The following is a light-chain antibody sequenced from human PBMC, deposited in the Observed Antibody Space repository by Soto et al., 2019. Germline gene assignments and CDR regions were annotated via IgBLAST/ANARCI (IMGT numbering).Light chain of an antibody. V-gene: IGKV3-20*01. CDR2: GAS. CDR1: QSVSSSF. Sequence: EIVLMQSPGTLSLSPGERATLSCRASQSVSSSFLAWYQQKPGQAPRLLISGASSRAAGIPDRFSGSGSGTDFTLTISRLETEDFAVYYCQQYGSSPPYTFGLGTRLEIK. CDR3: QQYGSSPPYT. J-gene: IGKJ2*01.